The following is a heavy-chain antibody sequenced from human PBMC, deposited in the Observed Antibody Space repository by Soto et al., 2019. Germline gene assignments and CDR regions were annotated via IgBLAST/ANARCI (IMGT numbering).Heavy chain of an antibody. CDR3: AEDSGSYYDYYYGMDV. Sequence: SVKVSFKAYGGPFSSYAISWVRQAPGQGLEWMGGIIPIFGTANYAQKFQGRVTITADESTSTAYMELSSLRSEDTAVYYCAEDSGSYYDYYYGMDVWGQGTTVTVSS. CDR1: GGPFSSYA. CDR2: IIPIFGTA. V-gene: IGHV1-69*13. D-gene: IGHD1-26*01. J-gene: IGHJ6*01.